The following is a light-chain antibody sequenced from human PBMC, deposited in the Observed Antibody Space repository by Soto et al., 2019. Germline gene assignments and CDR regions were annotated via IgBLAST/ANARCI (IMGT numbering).Light chain of an antibody. V-gene: IGKV3-20*01. CDR1: KSVSSSY. Sequence: EIVLTQSPGTLSLSPGERATLSCRASKSVSSSYLAWYQQKPGQAPRLLIYGASSRATGIRDRFKGSGSGTDFTLTISRLEPEDFAVYYSQQYGSSLYSFGQGTKLESK. J-gene: IGKJ2*03. CDR2: GAS. CDR3: QQYGSSLYS.